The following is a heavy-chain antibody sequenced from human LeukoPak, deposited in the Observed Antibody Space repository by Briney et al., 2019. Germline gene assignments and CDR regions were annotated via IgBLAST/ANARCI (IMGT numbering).Heavy chain of an antibody. D-gene: IGHD3-10*01. CDR3: ASHLITMVRGVKL. J-gene: IGHJ4*02. CDR1: GFTFSDYY. Sequence: PGGSLRLSCAASGFTFSDYYMSWIRQAPGKGLEWVSAISGSGGSTYYADSVKGRFTISRDNSKNTLYLQMNSLRAEDTAVYYCASHLITMVRGVKLWGQGTLVTVSS. CDR2: ISGSGGST. V-gene: IGHV3-23*01.